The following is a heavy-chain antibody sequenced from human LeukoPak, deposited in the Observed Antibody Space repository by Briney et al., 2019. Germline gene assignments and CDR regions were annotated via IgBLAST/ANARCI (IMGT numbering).Heavy chain of an antibody. Sequence: PSETLSLTCAVSGGSISSYYWSWIRQPAGKGLEWIGRIYTSGSTNYNPSLKSRVTMSVDTSKNQFSLKLSSVTAADTAVYYCAGPDIATRPRKYYYYYMDVWGKGTTVTVSS. V-gene: IGHV4-4*07. D-gene: IGHD2-15*01. J-gene: IGHJ6*03. CDR2: IYTSGST. CDR3: AGPDIATRPRKYYYYYMDV. CDR1: GGSISSYY.